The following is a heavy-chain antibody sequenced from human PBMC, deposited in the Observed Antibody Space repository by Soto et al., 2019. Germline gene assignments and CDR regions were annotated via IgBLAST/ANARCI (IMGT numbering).Heavy chain of an antibody. D-gene: IGHD1-7*01. CDR2: INAGNGNT. CDR3: ARGGNWNYDYYHYYVMDV. V-gene: IGHV1-3*01. Sequence: ASVKVSCKASGYTFTSYAMHWVRQAPGQRLEWMGWINAGNGNTKYSQKFQGRVTITRDTSASTAYMELSSLRSEDTAVYYCARGGNWNYDYYHYYVMDVWGQATTVTVSS. CDR1: GYTFTSYA. J-gene: IGHJ6*02.